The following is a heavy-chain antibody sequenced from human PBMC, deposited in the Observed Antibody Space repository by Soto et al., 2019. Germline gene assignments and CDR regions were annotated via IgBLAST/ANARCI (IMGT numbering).Heavy chain of an antibody. Sequence: KTSETLSLTCTVSGGSISSSSYYWGWIRQPPGKGLEWIGSIYYSGSTYYNPSLKSRVTISVDTSKNQFSLKLSSVTAADTAVYYCASQNSVYYYDTTGYFQHWGQGTLVTVS. CDR1: GGSISSSSYY. J-gene: IGHJ1*01. CDR3: ASQNSVYYYDTTGYFQH. CDR2: IYYSGST. V-gene: IGHV4-39*01. D-gene: IGHD3-22*01.